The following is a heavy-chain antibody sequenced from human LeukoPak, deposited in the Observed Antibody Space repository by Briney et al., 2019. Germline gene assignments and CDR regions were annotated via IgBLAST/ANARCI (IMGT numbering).Heavy chain of an antibody. Sequence: PSETLSLTCTVSGASIDGSTYNWVWLRQPPGKGLVWIGCAYYNGNFSYSPALENRVTISIHTSENQFSLKSESVTAADTAVYFCVTDPASIGVDPWGRGALVTVSS. CDR3: VTDPASIGVDP. CDR1: GASIDGSTYN. D-gene: IGHD2-15*01. V-gene: IGHV4-39*07. CDR2: AYYNGNF. J-gene: IGHJ5*02.